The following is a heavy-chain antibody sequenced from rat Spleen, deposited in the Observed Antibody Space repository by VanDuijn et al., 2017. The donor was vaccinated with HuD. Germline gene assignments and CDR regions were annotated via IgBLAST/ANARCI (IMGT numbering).Heavy chain of an antibody. CDR1: GFTFSAYY. J-gene: IGHJ1*01. CDR2: ISYDGRRT. D-gene: IGHD1-2*01. Sequence: EVQLVESDGGLVQSGRSLKLSCAASGFTFSAYYMAWVRQAPTKGLEWVATISYDGRRTYYRDSVNDRFTISRDNAKSTLYLQMDSLRSEDTATYYCASRAPEQLWDWYFDFWGPGTMVTVSS. V-gene: IGHV5-29*01. CDR3: ASRAPEQLWDWYFDF.